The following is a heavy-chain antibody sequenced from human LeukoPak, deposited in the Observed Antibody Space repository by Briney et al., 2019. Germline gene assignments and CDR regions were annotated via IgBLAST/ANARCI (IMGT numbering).Heavy chain of an antibody. Sequence: SETLSLTCTVSGGSISSSSYYWGWIRQPPGKRLEWIANIYYSGSTYSNPSLKSRVTISMDTSNNQFSLKLTSVTAADTAVYYCARLVPPGWFDPWGQGTLVTVSS. J-gene: IGHJ5*02. CDR1: GGSISSSSYY. CDR2: IYYSGST. CDR3: ARLVPPGWFDP. V-gene: IGHV4-39*01.